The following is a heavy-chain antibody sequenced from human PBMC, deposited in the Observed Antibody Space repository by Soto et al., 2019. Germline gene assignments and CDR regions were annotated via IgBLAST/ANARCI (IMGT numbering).Heavy chain of an antibody. CDR1: GFTFSSYS. V-gene: IGHV3-48*02. D-gene: IGHD3-10*01. Sequence: PGGSLRLSCAASGFTFSSYSMNWVRQAPGKGLEWVSYISSSSSTIYYADSVKGRFTISRDNAKNSLYLQMNSLRDEDTAVYYCARDGGGITMVWGPYDDYGMDVWGQGTTVTVSS. CDR3: ARDGGGITMVWGPYDDYGMDV. J-gene: IGHJ6*02. CDR2: ISSSSSTI.